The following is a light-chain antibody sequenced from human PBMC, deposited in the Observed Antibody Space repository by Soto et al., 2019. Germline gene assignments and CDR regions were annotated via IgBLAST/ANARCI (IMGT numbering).Light chain of an antibody. Sequence: EIVMTQSPATLAVSPGDTATLSCRASQSLGVNLAWYQQKPGQAPRLLIFLASSRAKGVPARFRASGSGTEFTLTISGLQSEDFAVYYCHQYNNWPPWRFGAGTKVEIK. CDR2: LAS. J-gene: IGKJ1*01. CDR3: HQYNNWPPWR. CDR1: QSLGVN. V-gene: IGKV3-15*01.